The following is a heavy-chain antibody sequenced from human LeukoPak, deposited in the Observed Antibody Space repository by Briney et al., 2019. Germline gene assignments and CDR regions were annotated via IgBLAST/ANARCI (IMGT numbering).Heavy chain of an antibody. Sequence: PGRSLRLSCAASGFTFSTYGMHWVRQAPGKGLEWVAIISYDGSEEYYADSVKGRFTISRDNSKNTLSLQMNSLTAEDTAVYYCVASSGSYHYWGQGTLVTVSS. V-gene: IGHV3-30*03. CDR1: GFTFSTYG. D-gene: IGHD3-10*01. CDR3: VASSGSYHY. J-gene: IGHJ4*02. CDR2: ISYDGSEE.